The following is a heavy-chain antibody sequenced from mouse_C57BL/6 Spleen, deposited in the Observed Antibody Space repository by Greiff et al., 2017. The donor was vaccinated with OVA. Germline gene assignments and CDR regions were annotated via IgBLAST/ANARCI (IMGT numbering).Heavy chain of an antibody. CDR3: ARRDTTYAMDY. Sequence: QVQLKESGPELVKPGASVKISCKASGYAFSSSWMNWVKQRPGKGLEWIGRIYPGDGDTNYNGKFKGKATLTADKSSSTAYMQLSSLTSEDSAVYFCARRDTTYAMDYWGQGTSVTVSS. V-gene: IGHV1-82*01. CDR1: GYAFSSSW. CDR2: IYPGDGDT. D-gene: IGHD1-1*01. J-gene: IGHJ4*01.